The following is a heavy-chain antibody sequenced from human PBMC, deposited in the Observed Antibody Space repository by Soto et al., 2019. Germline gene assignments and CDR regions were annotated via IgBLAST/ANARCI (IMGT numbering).Heavy chain of an antibody. CDR3: VRRAAAGVDYGLHX. CDR2: IYRSGGT. J-gene: IGHJ6*02. D-gene: IGHD6-13*01. CDR1: GGSISTCY. Sequence: SETLSLTFSVSGGSISTCYWSWIRQPAGKGLEGIGRIYRSGGTNFNPALMSRVSMSVDTSKNQFSLKLSSVVAADTAVYYCVRRAAAGVDYGLHXWGQGTPVGVS. V-gene: IGHV4-4*07.